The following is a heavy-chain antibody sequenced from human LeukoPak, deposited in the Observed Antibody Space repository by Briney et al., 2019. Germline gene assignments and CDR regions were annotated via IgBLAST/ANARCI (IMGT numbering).Heavy chain of an antibody. CDR2: INPNSGGA. CDR1: GYTFTGYY. V-gene: IGHV1-2*02. D-gene: IGHD3-22*01. Sequence: ASVKVSCKASGYTFTGYYMHWVRQAPGQGLEWMGWINPNSGGANYAQKFQGRVTMTRDTSISTAYMELSRLRSDDTAVYYCARTELYYYDSSPPSGYWGQGTLVTVSS. CDR3: ARTELYYYDSSPPSGY. J-gene: IGHJ4*02.